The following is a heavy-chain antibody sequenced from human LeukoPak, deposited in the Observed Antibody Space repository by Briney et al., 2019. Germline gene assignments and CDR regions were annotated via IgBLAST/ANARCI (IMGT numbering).Heavy chain of an antibody. CDR3: ARARQGGFLGPSDY. CDR1: GYTFTGYY. V-gene: IGHV1-2*02. J-gene: IGHJ4*02. Sequence: ASVKVSCKASGYTFTGYYMHWVRQAPGQGLEWMGWINPDSGGTNYAQKFQGRVTMTRDTSISTAYMELSRLRSDDTAVYYCARARQGGFLGPSDYWGQGTLVTVSS. CDR2: INPDSGGT. D-gene: IGHD3-3*01.